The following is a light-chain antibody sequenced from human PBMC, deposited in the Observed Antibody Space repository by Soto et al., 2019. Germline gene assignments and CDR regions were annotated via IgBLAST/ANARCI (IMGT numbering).Light chain of an antibody. J-gene: IGLJ3*02. CDR2: DDT. Sequence: QSALTQPRSVSGSPGQSVTISCTGTSSDVGVYNYVSWYEHHPGKAPKLIIYDDTKRPSGVPDRFSGSKSGNTASLTISGLQAEDEADYYCCSHAGSYTWVFGGGTKVTVL. CDR3: CSHAGSYTWV. CDR1: SSDVGVYNY. V-gene: IGLV2-11*01.